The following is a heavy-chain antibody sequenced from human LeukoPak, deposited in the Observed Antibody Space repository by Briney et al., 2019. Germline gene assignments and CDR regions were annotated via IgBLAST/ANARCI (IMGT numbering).Heavy chain of an antibody. CDR2: IIPIFGTA. D-gene: IGHD2-2*01. CDR3: AAGCSSTSCYLKGPLDY. Sequence: GASVKVSCXASGGTFSSYAISWVRQAPGQGLEWMGGIIPIFGTANYAQKFQGRVTITADESTSTAYMELSSLRSEDTAVYYCAAGCSSTSCYLKGPLDYWGQGTLVTVSS. J-gene: IGHJ4*02. V-gene: IGHV1-69*13. CDR1: GGTFSSYA.